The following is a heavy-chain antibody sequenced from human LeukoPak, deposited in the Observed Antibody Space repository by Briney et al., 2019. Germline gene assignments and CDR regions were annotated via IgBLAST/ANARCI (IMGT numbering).Heavy chain of an antibody. CDR2: IKQDGSEK. D-gene: IGHD2-15*01. J-gene: IGHJ6*02. CDR1: GFTFSSYA. CDR3: ARDRWELLSNSYHYCGLDV. Sequence: QPGGSLRLSCAASGFTFSSYAMSWVRQAPGKGLEWVANIKQDGSEKCYVDSVKGRFTISRDNAKNSLYLQMNSLRAEDTAVYYCARDRWELLSNSYHYCGLDVWGQGTTVTVSS. V-gene: IGHV3-7*01.